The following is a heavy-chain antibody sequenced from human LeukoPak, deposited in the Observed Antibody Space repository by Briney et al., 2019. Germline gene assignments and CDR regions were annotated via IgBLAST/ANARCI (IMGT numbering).Heavy chain of an antibody. J-gene: IGHJ4*02. CDR2: IIPIFGTA. V-gene: IGHV1-69*01. CDR1: GGTFSSYV. CDR3: ASPADYGSGSYYTY. Sequence: GSSVKVSCKVSGGTFSSYVISWVRQAPGQGLEWMGGIIPIFGTANYAQKFQGRVTITADESTSTAHMELSSLRSEDTAVYYCASPADYGSGSYYTYWGQGTLVTVSS. D-gene: IGHD3-10*01.